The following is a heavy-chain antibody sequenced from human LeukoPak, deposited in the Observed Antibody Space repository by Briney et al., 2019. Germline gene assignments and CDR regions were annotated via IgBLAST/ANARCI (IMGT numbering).Heavy chain of an antibody. V-gene: IGHV1-8*01. CDR3: ARGCDYDSSGYDYYYYMDV. CDR1: GYTFTSYD. CDR2: MNPNSGNT. Sequence: ASVKVSCKASGYTFTSYDINWVRQATGQGLEWMGWMNPNSGNTGYAQKFQGRVTMTRNTSISKAYMELSSLRSEDTAVYYCARGCDYDSSGYDYYYYMDVWGKGTTVTVSS. D-gene: IGHD3-22*01. J-gene: IGHJ6*03.